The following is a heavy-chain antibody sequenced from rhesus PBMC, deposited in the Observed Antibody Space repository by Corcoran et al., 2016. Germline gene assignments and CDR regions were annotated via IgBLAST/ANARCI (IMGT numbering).Heavy chain of an antibody. CDR1: GGSISDSYY. V-gene: IGHV4-106*01. CDR2: IYGSGGGT. D-gene: IGHD1-1*01. CDR3: ARAGWNYYYFDY. Sequence: QVLLQESGPGLVKPSETLSLTCAVSGGSISDSYYWSWIRQPPGKGREWIGYIYGSGGGTSCNPSLKSRVTISTDTSKNQFSLKLSSVTAADTAVYYCARAGWNYYYFDYWGQGVLVTVSS. J-gene: IGHJ4*01.